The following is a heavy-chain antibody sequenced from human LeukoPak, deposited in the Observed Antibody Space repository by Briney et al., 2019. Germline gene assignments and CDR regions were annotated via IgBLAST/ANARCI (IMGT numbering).Heavy chain of an antibody. D-gene: IGHD6-19*01. V-gene: IGHV1-2*06. CDR1: GYTFTGYY. CDR2: INPNSGGT. CDR3: TRAGDSSGWFDY. J-gene: IGHJ4*02. Sequence: ASVKVSCKASGYTFTGYYMHWVRQAPGQGLEWMGRINPNSGGTNYAQKLQGRVTMTRVTSISTAYMELSRLRSDDTAMYYCTRAGDSSGWFDYWGQGTLVTVSS.